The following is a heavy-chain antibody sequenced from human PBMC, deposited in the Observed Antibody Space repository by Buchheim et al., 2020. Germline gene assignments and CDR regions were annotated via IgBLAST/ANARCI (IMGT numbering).Heavy chain of an antibody. CDR1: GYSFTSYW. CDR3: ARRDFWSGYYNESPTLFGMDV. D-gene: IGHD3-3*01. Sequence: EVQLVQSGAEVKKPGESLRISCKGSGYSFTSYWISWVRQMPGKGLEWMGRIDPSDSYTNYSPSFQGHVTISADKSISTAYPQWSSLKASDTAMYYCARRDFWSGYYNESPTLFGMDVWGQGTT. J-gene: IGHJ6*02. CDR2: IDPSDSYT. V-gene: IGHV5-10-1*01.